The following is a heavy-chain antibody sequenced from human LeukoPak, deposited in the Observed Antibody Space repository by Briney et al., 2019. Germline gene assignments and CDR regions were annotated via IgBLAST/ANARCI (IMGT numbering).Heavy chain of an antibody. V-gene: IGHV4-34*01. CDR1: GGSFSDYY. CDR2: ISHSGST. Sequence: SETLSLTCAVSGGSFSDYYWSWIRQPPGKGLEWIGEISHSGSTNYNPSLESRVAISVDTSKNQFSLNLSSGTAADTAIYYCASRGKTSRSSWYLRSGMDVWGQGTTVTVPS. D-gene: IGHD6-13*01. CDR3: ASRGKTSRSSWYLRSGMDV. J-gene: IGHJ6*02.